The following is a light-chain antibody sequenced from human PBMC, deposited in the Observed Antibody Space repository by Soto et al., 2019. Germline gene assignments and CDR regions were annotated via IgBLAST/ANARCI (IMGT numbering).Light chain of an antibody. Sequence: QYVLTQPPSVSGAPGQRVTISCIGSRSNIGAGYDVHWYQQLPGTAPKLLVSGDTNRPSGVPDRFSGSKSGTSASLAITGLQAEDEADYYCQSFDSNLSGWVFGEGTKLTVL. J-gene: IGLJ3*02. CDR2: GDT. V-gene: IGLV1-40*01. CDR3: QSFDSNLSGWV. CDR1: RSNIGAGYD.